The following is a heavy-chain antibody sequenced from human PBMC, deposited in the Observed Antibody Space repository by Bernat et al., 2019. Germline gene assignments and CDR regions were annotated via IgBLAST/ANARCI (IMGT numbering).Heavy chain of an antibody. CDR3: ARSPLGSGGSLGYDENWFDP. J-gene: IGHJ5*02. Sequence: QVQLVQSGAEVKKPGSSVKVSCKASGGTFSSYAISWVRQAPGQGLEWMGRIIPILGIANYAQKFQGRVTITADKSTSTAYMELSSLRSEDTAVYYCARSPLGSGGSLGYDENWFDPWGQGTLVTVSS. CDR2: IIPILGIA. V-gene: IGHV1-69*04. CDR1: GGTFSSYA. D-gene: IGHD3-3*01.